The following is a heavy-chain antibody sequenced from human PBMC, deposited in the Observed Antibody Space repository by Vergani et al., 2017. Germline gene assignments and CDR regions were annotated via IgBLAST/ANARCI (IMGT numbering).Heavy chain of an antibody. J-gene: IGHJ5*02. D-gene: IGHD1-14*01. CDR3: ARDLRLLYNRFDP. CDR1: GFTFNQYG. V-gene: IGHV3-33*01. Sequence: QVQLVESGGGVVQPGRSLTLSCAASGFTFNQYGMHWVRQAPGKGLEWVAVTWYVGNNKQYADSVKGRFTISRDNSKSTMYLQMNSLRDEDTGVYYCARDLRLLYNRFDPWGQGTLVTVSS. CDR2: TWYVGNNK.